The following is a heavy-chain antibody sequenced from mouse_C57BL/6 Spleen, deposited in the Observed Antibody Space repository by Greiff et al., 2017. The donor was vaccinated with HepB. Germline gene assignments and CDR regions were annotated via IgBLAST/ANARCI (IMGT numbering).Heavy chain of an antibody. V-gene: IGHV1-54*01. J-gene: IGHJ1*03. D-gene: IGHD1-1*01. CDR3: GRPHYYDSSCEGDIDV. Sequence: VKLMQSGAELVRPGASVKVSCKASGYAFTNYLMEWVKQRPGQGLEWIGVINPGSGGTNYNEKFKGKATLTVDKSSSTAYMQLSSLTSEDSAVYFCGRPHYYDSSCEGDIDVWGTGTSVTVSS. CDR2: INPGSGGT. CDR1: GYAFTNYL.